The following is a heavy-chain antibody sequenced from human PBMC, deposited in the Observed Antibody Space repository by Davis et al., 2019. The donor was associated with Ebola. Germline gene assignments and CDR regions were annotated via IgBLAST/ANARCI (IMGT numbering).Heavy chain of an antibody. Sequence: SVKVSCKASGGTFSSYFIGWVRQAPGQGLEWLGGIIPLFGTPNYAQRFQGRVTITADESTSTAYMELSSLTSEDTAVYYCARNPPEGGYYFYYMDVWGEGTTVTVSS. CDR2: IIPLFGTP. V-gene: IGHV1-69*13. D-gene: IGHD3-22*01. CDR1: GGTFSSYF. CDR3: ARNPPEGGYYFYYMDV. J-gene: IGHJ6*03.